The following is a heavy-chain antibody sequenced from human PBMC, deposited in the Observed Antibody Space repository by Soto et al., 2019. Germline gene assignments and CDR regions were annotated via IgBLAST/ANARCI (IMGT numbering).Heavy chain of an antibody. J-gene: IGHJ4*02. CDR1: GYTFSKYA. V-gene: IGHV1-3*04. CDR3: ARDGAVAGSVNFDY. Sequence: QVQLVQSGAEVKKPGASVKVSCKPSGYTFSKYAMHWVRQAPGQSLEWLGWINTDNGSTKYSPKFRGRVTVTRDSSASTVYMELSSLRSEDTAVYYCARDGAVAGSVNFDYWGQGTLVTVSS. D-gene: IGHD6-19*01. CDR2: INTDNGST.